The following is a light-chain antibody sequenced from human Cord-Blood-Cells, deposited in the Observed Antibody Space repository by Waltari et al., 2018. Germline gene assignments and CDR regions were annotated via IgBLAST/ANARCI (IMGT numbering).Light chain of an antibody. V-gene: IGLV2-11*01. CDR1: SSDVGGYNY. Sequence: QSALTQPRSVSGSPGQSVTISCTGTSSDVGGYNYVSWYQQHPDKAPKLMIYDVSKRPSGVPDRFSGSKSGNTASLTISGLQAEDEADYYCCSYAGSVVFGGGTKLTVL. CDR2: DVS. J-gene: IGLJ2*01. CDR3: CSYAGSVV.